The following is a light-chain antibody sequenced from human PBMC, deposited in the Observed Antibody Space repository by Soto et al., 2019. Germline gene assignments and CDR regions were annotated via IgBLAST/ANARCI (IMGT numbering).Light chain of an antibody. CDR2: DAS. V-gene: IGKV1-16*01. CDR3: QQYNSYPWT. CDR1: QTIRNY. Sequence: DIQMTQSPSLLSASVGARVTITCRSNQTIRNYLNWYQQKPGKAPNLLIHDASSLQNGVPSRFSGRGFGTEFTLTISSLQPDDFATYYCQQYNSYPWTFGQGTKVEIK. J-gene: IGKJ1*01.